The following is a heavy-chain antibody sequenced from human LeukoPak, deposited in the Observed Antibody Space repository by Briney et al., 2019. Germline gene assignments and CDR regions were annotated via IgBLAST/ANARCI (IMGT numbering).Heavy chain of an antibody. V-gene: IGHV3-30*18. CDR1: GFTFSSYG. CDR2: ISYDGSNK. CDR3: AKGSGSSWYGS. J-gene: IGHJ5*02. D-gene: IGHD6-13*01. Sequence: GGSLRLSCAASGFTFSSYGMHWVRQAPGKGLEWVAVISYDGSNKYYADSVKGRFTISRDNSKNTLYLQMNSPRAEDTAVYYCAKGSGSSWYGSWGQGTLVTVSS.